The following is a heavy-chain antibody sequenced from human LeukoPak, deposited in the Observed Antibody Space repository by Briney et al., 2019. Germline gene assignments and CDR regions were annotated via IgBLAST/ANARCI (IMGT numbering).Heavy chain of an antibody. D-gene: IGHD1-26*01. Sequence: ASVKVSCKASGYTFTSYGISWVRQAPGQGLEWMGWISAYNGNTNYAQKLQGRVTMTTDTSTSTAYMELRSLRSDDTAVYYCARAMKVWWELLEGPFHLDAFDIWGQGTMVTVSS. CDR3: ARAMKVWWELLEGPFHLDAFDI. CDR2: ISAYNGNT. J-gene: IGHJ3*02. CDR1: GYTFTSYG. V-gene: IGHV1-18*01.